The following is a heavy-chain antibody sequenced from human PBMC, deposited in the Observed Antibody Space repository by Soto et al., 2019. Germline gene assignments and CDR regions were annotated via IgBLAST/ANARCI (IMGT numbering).Heavy chain of an antibody. Sequence: GESLRISCKGSGYSFTSYWIGWVRQMPGKGLEWMGIIYPGDSDTRYSPSFQGQVTISADNSISTAYLQWSSLKASDTAMYYCASQEMATKNVDAFDIWGQGTMVTVS. J-gene: IGHJ3*02. CDR2: IYPGDSDT. D-gene: IGHD5-12*01. V-gene: IGHV5-51*01. CDR1: GYSFTSYW. CDR3: ASQEMATKNVDAFDI.